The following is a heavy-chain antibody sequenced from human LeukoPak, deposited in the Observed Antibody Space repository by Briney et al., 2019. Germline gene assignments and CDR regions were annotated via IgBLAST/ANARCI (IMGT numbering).Heavy chain of an antibody. Sequence: SETLSLTCAVYGGSFSGYYWSWIRQPPGKGLEWIGEINHSGSTNYNPSLKSRVTISVDTSKNQFSLKLSSVTAADTAVYYCARRTTVTTDDYYFDYWGQGTLVTVSS. CDR2: INHSGST. J-gene: IGHJ4*02. V-gene: IGHV4-34*01. D-gene: IGHD4-17*01. CDR1: GGSFSGYY. CDR3: ARRTTVTTDDYYFDY.